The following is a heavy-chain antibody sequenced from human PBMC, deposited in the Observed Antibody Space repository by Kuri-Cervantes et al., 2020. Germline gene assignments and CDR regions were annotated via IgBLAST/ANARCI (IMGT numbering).Heavy chain of an antibody. Sequence: GESLKISCAASGFTFSSYAMHWVRQAPGKGLEWVAVIWYDGSNKYYADSVKGRFTISRDNSKNTLYLQMNSLRAEDTAVYYCARDFLQYSSSWGLDYWGQGTLVTVSS. CDR1: GFTFSSYA. J-gene: IGHJ4*02. CDR2: IWYDGSNK. V-gene: IGHV3-33*08. CDR3: ARDFLQYSSSWGLDY. D-gene: IGHD6-6*01.